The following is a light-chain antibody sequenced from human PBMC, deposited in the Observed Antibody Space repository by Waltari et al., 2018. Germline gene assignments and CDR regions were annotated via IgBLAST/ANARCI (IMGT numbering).Light chain of an antibody. Sequence: DIVMTQPPDSLAVSLGERANINCESSQNVLSSSNNKNYLTWYQQKPGQPPKLLVYWASTRESGVPDRFSGSGSGTDFTLTISSLQAEDVAVYFCQQYDSLPLTFGGGTKVEIK. V-gene: IGKV4-1*01. CDR2: WAS. CDR3: QQYDSLPLT. J-gene: IGKJ4*01. CDR1: QNVLSSSNNKNY.